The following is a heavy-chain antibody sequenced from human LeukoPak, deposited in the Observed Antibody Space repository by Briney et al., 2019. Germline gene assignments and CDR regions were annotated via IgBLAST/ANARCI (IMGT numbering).Heavy chain of an antibody. CDR3: ARGRGIAGY. Sequence: PSETLSLTCTVSGGSVSSSAYYWGWIRQPPGKGLEWIGSIYYSGDTYYNPSLKSRVTISGDTSKSQFSLNLTSVTAADTAVYYCARGRGIAGYWGQGTLVTVSS. CDR2: IYYSGDT. CDR1: GGSVSSSAYY. D-gene: IGHD6-13*01. V-gene: IGHV4-39*01. J-gene: IGHJ4*02.